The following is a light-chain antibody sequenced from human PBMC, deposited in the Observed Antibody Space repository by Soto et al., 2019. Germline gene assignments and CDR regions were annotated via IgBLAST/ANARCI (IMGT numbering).Light chain of an antibody. CDR3: QQYGNSPQT. Sequence: ETVLTQSPGTLSLSPGERATLSCRASLSVSSNYLAWYQHKPGQAPRLLIYGASSRATGIPDRFSGSGSGTDFTLTISRLEPEDFAVYFCQQYGNSPQTFGQGTKVEVK. V-gene: IGKV3-20*01. CDR1: LSVSSNY. CDR2: GAS. J-gene: IGKJ1*01.